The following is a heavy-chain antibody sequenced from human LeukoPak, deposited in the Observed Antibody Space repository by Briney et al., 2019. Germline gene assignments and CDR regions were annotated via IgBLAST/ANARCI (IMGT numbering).Heavy chain of an antibody. D-gene: IGHD4-23*01. CDR3: ARGTTVVTPEYFQH. V-gene: IGHV4-39*07. Sequence: PSDTLSLTCTVSGGSISSSSYYWGWIRQPPGKGLEWIGSIYYSGSTYYNPSLKSRVTISVDTSKNQFSLKLSSVTAADTAVYYCARGTTVVTPEYFQHWGQGTLVTVSS. J-gene: IGHJ1*01. CDR1: GGSISSSSYY. CDR2: IYYSGST.